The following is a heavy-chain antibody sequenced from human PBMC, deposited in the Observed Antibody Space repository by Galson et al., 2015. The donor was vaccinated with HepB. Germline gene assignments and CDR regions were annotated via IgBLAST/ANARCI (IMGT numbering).Heavy chain of an antibody. J-gene: IGHJ4*02. CDR3: AADPYGGLYRLDY. V-gene: IGHV1-58*01. Sequence: SVKVSCKASGFTFTNSPVQWVRQARGQRLEWIGWIVVGSGNTNYAQKFQERVTITRDMSTSTAYMELSSLRSEDTAVYYCAADPYGGLYRLDYWGQGTLVTVSS. CDR2: IVVGSGNT. D-gene: IGHD4-23*01. CDR1: GFTFTNSP.